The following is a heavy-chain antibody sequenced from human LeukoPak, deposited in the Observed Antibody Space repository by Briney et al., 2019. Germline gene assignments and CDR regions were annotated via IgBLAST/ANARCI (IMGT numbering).Heavy chain of an antibody. D-gene: IGHD3-3*01. Sequence: PGGSLRLSCAASGFTFSSYEMNWVRQAPGKGLEWVSYISSSGSTIYYADSVKGRFTISRDNAKNSLYLQMNSLRAEDTAVYYCARDDDSWSGYSNGGFDYWGQGTLVTVSS. V-gene: IGHV3-48*03. CDR2: ISSSGSTI. CDR1: GFTFSSYE. CDR3: ARDDDSWSGYSNGGFDY. J-gene: IGHJ4*02.